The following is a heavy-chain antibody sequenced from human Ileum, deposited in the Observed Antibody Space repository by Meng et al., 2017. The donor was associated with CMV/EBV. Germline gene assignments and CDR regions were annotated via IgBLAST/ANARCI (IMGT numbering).Heavy chain of an antibody. Sequence: QITLKASAPPLVQPTQTLTLTCTFSGFSFSTRGVGVGWIRQPPGKALEWLALIYWDEDKGYSPSLKRRLTITKDTSKNQVVLTMTNVDPVDTATYFCARSLYYSSYYFDYRGQGTLVTVSS. CDR2: IYWDEDK. CDR3: ARSLYYSSYYFDY. J-gene: IGHJ4*02. V-gene: IGHV2-5*02. D-gene: IGHD3-16*01. CDR1: GFSFSTRGVG.